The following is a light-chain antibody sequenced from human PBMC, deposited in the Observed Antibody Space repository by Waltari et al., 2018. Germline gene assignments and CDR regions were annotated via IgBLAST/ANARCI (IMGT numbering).Light chain of an antibody. Sequence: QSDLTQPPSASASPGQSVTISCTRTLGDTATYGYVSWYQQHPDKAPNLIIYEVNKRPSGVPFRFSGSKSGNTASLTVSGLQAEDEADYYCASDVGGNNLVFGSGTKVTVL. CDR3: ASDVGGNNLV. V-gene: IGLV2-8*01. CDR1: LGDTATYGY. J-gene: IGLJ6*01. CDR2: EVN.